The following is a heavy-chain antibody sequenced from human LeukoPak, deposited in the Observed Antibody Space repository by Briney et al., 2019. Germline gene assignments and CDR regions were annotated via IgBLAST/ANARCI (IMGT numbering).Heavy chain of an antibody. J-gene: IGHJ4*02. Sequence: GGSLRLSCAASGFTIGGFAMTWVRQAPGKGLEWVSSIGSDYKTHYSDSVKGRFTISRDNSKNTLYLQMNSLRAEDTAVYYCAKDKLAYCGGDCYSGFDYWGQGTLVTVSS. CDR1: GFTIGGFA. V-gene: IGHV3-23*01. CDR3: AKDKLAYCGGDCYSGFDY. CDR2: IGSDYKT. D-gene: IGHD2-21*02.